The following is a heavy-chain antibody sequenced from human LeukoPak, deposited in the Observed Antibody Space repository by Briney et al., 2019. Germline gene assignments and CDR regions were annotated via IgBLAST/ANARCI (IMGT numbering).Heavy chain of an antibody. J-gene: IGHJ5*02. D-gene: IGHD6-19*01. CDR3: AKDGAQYSSGPECDP. Sequence: PGGSLRLSCAASGLHFSGTAMSWVRQAPGKGLEWVSAISHDGMNAYYADYVKGRFTIARDNFKKTVSLEMSSLTGADTGVYYCAKDGAQYSSGPECDPRGQGALVTVSP. CDR2: ISHDGMNA. CDR1: GLHFSGTA. V-gene: IGHV3-23*01.